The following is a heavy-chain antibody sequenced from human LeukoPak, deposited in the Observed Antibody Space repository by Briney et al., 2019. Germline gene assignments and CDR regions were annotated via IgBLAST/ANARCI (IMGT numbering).Heavy chain of an antibody. Sequence: PSETLSLTCTVSGSSISSGWWWSWVRQPPGKGVEWIGEIHHSGSTNYNPSLKSRATISVDKSKNQFSLMLTSVTAADTAVYHCARNGYYSADYWGQGTLVTVSS. CDR3: ARNGYYSADY. CDR1: GSSISSGWW. CDR2: IHHSGST. D-gene: IGHD4-17*01. J-gene: IGHJ4*02. V-gene: IGHV4-4*02.